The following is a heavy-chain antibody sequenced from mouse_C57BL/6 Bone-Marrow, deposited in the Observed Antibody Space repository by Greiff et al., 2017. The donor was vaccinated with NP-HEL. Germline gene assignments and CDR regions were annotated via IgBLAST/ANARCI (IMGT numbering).Heavy chain of an antibody. Sequence: EVQVVESGGGLVQPGGSLKLSCAASGFTFSDYGMAWVPQAPRKGPEWVAFISNLAYSIYYADTVTGRFTISRENAKNTLYLEMSSLRSEDTAMYYCAIQDYGSAFAYWGQGTLVTVSA. J-gene: IGHJ3*01. CDR1: GFTFSDYG. D-gene: IGHD1-1*01. V-gene: IGHV5-15*01. CDR2: ISNLAYSI. CDR3: AIQDYGSAFAY.